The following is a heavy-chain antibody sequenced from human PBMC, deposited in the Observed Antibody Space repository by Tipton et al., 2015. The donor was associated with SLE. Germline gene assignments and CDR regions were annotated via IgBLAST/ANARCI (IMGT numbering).Heavy chain of an antibody. CDR2: INPSGGST. V-gene: IGHV1-46*01. Sequence: QSGPEVKKPGASVTVSCKASGSTFTSYYMHWVRQAPGQGLEWMGIINPSGGSTNYAQKFQGRVTMTRDTSTSTVYMELSSLRSEDTAVYYCARDREVQGVIITFAFDIWGQGTMVTVSS. J-gene: IGHJ3*02. CDR1: GSTFTSYY. CDR3: ARDREVQGVIITFAFDI. D-gene: IGHD3-10*01.